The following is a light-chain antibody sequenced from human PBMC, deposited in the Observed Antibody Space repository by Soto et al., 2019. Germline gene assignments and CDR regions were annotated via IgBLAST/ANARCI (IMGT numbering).Light chain of an antibody. Sequence: QSVLTQPASVSGSPGQSITISCTGTSSDVGGYNYVSWYQQHPGKAPKLMIYDVSNRPSGVSNRFSGSKSGNTASLTISGLQAEDGADYYCSSYTSSSTLYGFGTGTKVTVL. CDR3: SSYTSSSTLYG. J-gene: IGLJ1*01. V-gene: IGLV2-14*01. CDR1: SSDVGGYNY. CDR2: DVS.